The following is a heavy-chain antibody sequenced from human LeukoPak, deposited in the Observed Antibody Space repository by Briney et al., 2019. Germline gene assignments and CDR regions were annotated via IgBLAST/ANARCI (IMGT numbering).Heavy chain of an antibody. CDR1: GFTFEDYT. Sequence: PGGSLRLSCAASGFTFEDYTMHWVRQVPGKGLEWVSLISWDGGHTYYADSVRGRFTISRDNSKNSLYLQMNSLRTEDTALYYCAKEGIEAGAFDYWGQGTLVTVSS. D-gene: IGHD6-13*01. CDR2: ISWDGGHT. CDR3: AKEGIEAGAFDY. V-gene: IGHV3-43*01. J-gene: IGHJ4*02.